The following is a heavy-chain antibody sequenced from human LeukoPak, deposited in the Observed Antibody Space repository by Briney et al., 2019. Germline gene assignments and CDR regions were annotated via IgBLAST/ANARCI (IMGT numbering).Heavy chain of an antibody. D-gene: IGHD3-10*02. CDR2: ISYDGSNK. V-gene: IGHV3-30*04. CDR3: ARLMSEDYYYGMDV. CDR1: GFTFSSYA. Sequence: GGSLRLSCAASGFTFSSYAMHWVRQAPGKGLEWVAVISYDGSNKYYADSVEGRFTISRDNSKNTLYLQMNNLRAEDTAVYYCARLMSEDYYYGMDVWGQGTTVTVSS. J-gene: IGHJ6*02.